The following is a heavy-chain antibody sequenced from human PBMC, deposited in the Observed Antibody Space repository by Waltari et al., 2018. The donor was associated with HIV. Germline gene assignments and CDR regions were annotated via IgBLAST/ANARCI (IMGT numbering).Heavy chain of an antibody. J-gene: IGHJ4*02. CDR1: GVTVSRYT. D-gene: IGHD2-2*01. CDR3: VRDDPGYEPIDY. Sequence: VRLMESGGGLVEPGGSLTISCAASGVTVSRYTMNWIRHIPGKGLEWLASISRDNRESYYIDSIKGRFTISRDNAANSVFLHMDRLRVDDTAQYFCVRDDPGYEPIDYWGRGTRVTVSS. CDR2: ISRDNRES. V-gene: IGHV3-21*02.